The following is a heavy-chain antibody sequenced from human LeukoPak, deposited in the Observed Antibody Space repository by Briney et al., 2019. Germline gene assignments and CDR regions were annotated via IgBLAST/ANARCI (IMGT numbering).Heavy chain of an antibody. CDR2: IRGNGDT. J-gene: IGHJ4*02. CDR1: GLSFSSFA. CDR3: ARASWVSTTDAVR. D-gene: IGHD1-14*01. V-gene: IGHV3-23*01. Sequence: GGSLRLSCAASGLSFSSFAMSWVRQGPARGLEWVSSIRGNGDTFYADSVKGRFTLYSDSSRNTVYFQLNNLRVEDTAVYYCARASWVSTTDAVRWGQGTLVTVSS.